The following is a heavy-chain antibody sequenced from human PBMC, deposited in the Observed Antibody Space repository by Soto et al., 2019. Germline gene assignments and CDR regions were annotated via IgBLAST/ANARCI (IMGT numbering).Heavy chain of an antibody. Sequence: QTLSLTCAISGDSVSSKSAAWNWIRQSPSRGLEWLGRTYYRSKWYNDYAVSVKSRITINPDTSKNQFSLQLNSVTPEDTAVYYCARVPNPFRLKIGYEDAFDLWGQGTMVTVSS. CDR2: TYYRSKWYN. V-gene: IGHV6-1*01. CDR1: GDSVSSKSAA. J-gene: IGHJ3*01. D-gene: IGHD5-12*01. CDR3: ARVPNPFRLKIGYEDAFDL.